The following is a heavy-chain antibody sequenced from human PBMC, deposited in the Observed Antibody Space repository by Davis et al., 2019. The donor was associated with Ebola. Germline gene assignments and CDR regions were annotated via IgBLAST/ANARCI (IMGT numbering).Heavy chain of an antibody. CDR3: ATPYYYGSGSPIPAFGY. CDR1: GFTFSSYG. Sequence: GESLKISCAASGFTFSSYGMHWVRQAPGKGLEWVAVISYDGSNKYYADSVKGRFTISRDNSKNTLYLQMNSLRAEDTAVYYCATPYYYGSGSPIPAFGYWGQGTLVTVSS. D-gene: IGHD3-10*01. J-gene: IGHJ4*02. V-gene: IGHV3-30*03. CDR2: ISYDGSNK.